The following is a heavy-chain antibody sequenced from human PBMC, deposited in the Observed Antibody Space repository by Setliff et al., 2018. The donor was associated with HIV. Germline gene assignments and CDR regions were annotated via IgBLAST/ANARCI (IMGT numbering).Heavy chain of an antibody. CDR3: ARRVPPIPSGDLDY. D-gene: IGHD4-17*01. V-gene: IGHV1-2*06. CDR1: GYTFSDYY. CDR2: INPNNGGT. J-gene: IGHJ4*02. Sequence: GASVKVSCKASGYTFSDYYMHWVRQAPGQGLEWMGRINPNNGGTNYAQKFQGRVTMTRDTSISTAYMDLSRLRSDDTAVYYCARRVPPIPSGDLDYWGQGTLVTVSS.